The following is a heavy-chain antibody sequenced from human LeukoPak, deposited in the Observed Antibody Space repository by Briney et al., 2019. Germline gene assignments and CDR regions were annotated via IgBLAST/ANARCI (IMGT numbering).Heavy chain of an antibody. D-gene: IGHD5-24*01. J-gene: IGHJ4*02. CDR2: ISSSGSTI. Sequence: PGGSLRLSCAASGFTFSSYEMNWVRQAPGKGLEWVSYISSSGSTIYYAVSVKGRFTISRDNAKNSLYLQMNSLRAEDTAVYYCAREVRRDGYNFDYWGQGTLVTVSS. CDR1: GFTFSSYE. V-gene: IGHV3-48*03. CDR3: AREVRRDGYNFDY.